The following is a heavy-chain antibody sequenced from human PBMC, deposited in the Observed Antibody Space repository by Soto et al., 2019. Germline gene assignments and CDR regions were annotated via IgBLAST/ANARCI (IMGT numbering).Heavy chain of an antibody. V-gene: IGHV3-74*01. J-gene: IGHJ6*02. CDR1: GFTFSSYW. CDR2: INSDGSST. CDR3: ALSRDVAVAGLYYYYGMDV. D-gene: IGHD6-19*01. Sequence: GGSLRLSCAASGFTFSSYWMHWVRQAPGKGLVWVSRINSDGSSTSYADSVKGRFTISRDNAKNTLYLQMNSLRAEDTAVYYCALSRDVAVAGLYYYYGMDVWGQGTTVTVSS.